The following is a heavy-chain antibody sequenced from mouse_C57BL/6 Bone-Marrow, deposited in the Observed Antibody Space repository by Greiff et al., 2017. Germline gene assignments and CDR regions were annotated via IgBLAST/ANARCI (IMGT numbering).Heavy chain of an antibody. CDR3: ARKAYYSNYGAWFAY. Sequence: QVQLQQSGAELVRPGTSVKMSCKASGYTFTNYWIGWAKQRPGHGLEWIGDIYPGGGYTNYNEKFKGKATLTADKSSSTAYMQFSSLTSEDSAIYYCARKAYYSNYGAWFAYWGQGTLVTVSA. CDR1: GYTFTNYW. CDR2: IYPGGGYT. D-gene: IGHD2-5*01. J-gene: IGHJ3*01. V-gene: IGHV1-63*01.